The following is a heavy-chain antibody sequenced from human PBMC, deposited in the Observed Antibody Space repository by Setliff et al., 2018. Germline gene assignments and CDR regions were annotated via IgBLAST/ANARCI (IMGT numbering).Heavy chain of an antibody. J-gene: IGHJ3*02. Sequence: SETLSLTCTVSGGSISNYYWSWIRQPAGKGLEWIGRIYTSRSTNYNPSLKSRVTMSVDTSKNQFSLKLSSVTAADTAVYYCARKGISALSGAFDMWGQGTMVTVSS. CDR1: GGSISNYY. CDR2: IYTSRST. CDR3: ARKGISALSGAFDM. V-gene: IGHV4-4*07. D-gene: IGHD1-26*01.